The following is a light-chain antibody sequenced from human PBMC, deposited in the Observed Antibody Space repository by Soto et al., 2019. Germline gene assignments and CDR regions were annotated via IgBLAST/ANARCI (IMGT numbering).Light chain of an antibody. V-gene: IGKV3-15*01. Sequence: EVVMTQSPATLSVSPGERATLSCRASQSVSSNLAWYQQKPGQAPRLLIYDASTRATGIPAWFSGSGSGTEFTLTISSLQSEDFAVYYCQQYNNWPPWTFGQGTKVEIK. CDR2: DAS. J-gene: IGKJ1*01. CDR1: QSVSSN. CDR3: QQYNNWPPWT.